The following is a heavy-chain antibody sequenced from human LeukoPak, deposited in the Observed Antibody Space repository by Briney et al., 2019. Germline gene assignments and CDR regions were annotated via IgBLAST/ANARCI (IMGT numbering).Heavy chain of an antibody. Sequence: GGSLRLSCAASGFTFSSYSMNWVRQAPGKGLEWDSGISWNSGSIGYADSVKGRFTISRDNAKNSLYLQMNSLRAEDTALYYCAKDSYAGTGSLDYWGQGTLVTVSS. CDR2: ISWNSGSI. V-gene: IGHV3-9*01. CDR3: AKDSYAGTGSLDY. D-gene: IGHD3-16*01. J-gene: IGHJ4*02. CDR1: GFTFSSYS.